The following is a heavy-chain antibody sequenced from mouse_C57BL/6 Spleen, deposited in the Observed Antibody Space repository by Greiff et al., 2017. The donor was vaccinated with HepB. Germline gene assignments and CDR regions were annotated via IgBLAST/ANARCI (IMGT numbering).Heavy chain of an antibody. V-gene: IGHV1-82*01. Sequence: QVQLKESGPELVKPGASGKISGKASGYAFGGSGRNGVKQGPGKGLEGIGRIYPGDGDTNYNGKFRGKATLTADKSSSTAYMQLSSLTSEDSAVYFCARLVGYYPFDYWGQGTTLTVSS. CDR2: IYPGDGDT. J-gene: IGHJ2*01. D-gene: IGHD2-3*01. CDR3: ARLVGYYPFDY. CDR1: GYAFGGSG.